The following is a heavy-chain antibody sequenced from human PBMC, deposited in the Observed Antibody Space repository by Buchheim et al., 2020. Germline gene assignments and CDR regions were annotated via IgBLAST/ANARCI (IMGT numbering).Heavy chain of an antibody. CDR2: IYHTGNT. J-gene: IGHJ4*02. V-gene: IGHV4-38-2*01. D-gene: IGHD3-22*01. CDR3: AIVTYDSSGYHYDY. Sequence: QVQLQESGPGLVKPSETLSLTCDVSGYSISSGYYWGWMRQPPGRGLEWIGNIYHTGNTYYNPSLKSRVTISLDTSKNQFSLRLTSVTAADTAVYYCAIVTYDSSGYHYDYWGQGTL. CDR1: GYSISSGYY.